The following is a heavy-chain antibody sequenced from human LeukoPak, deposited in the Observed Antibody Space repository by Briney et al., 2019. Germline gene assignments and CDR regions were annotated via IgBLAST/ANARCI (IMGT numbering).Heavy chain of an antibody. D-gene: IGHD2-2*02. Sequence: SVKVSCKASGGTFSSYAISWLRRAPGQGLEWMGRIIPIFGTANYAQKFQGRVTITTDESTSTAYMELSSLRSEDTAVYYCARRDGYCSSTSCYMSSESFDYWGQGTLVTVSS. J-gene: IGHJ4*02. CDR2: IIPIFGTA. CDR1: GGTFSSYA. CDR3: ARRDGYCSSTSCYMSSESFDY. V-gene: IGHV1-69*05.